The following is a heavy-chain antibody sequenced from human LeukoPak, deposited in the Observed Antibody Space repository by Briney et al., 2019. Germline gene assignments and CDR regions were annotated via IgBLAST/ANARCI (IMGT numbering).Heavy chain of an antibody. CDR3: ARGPRDIYYFDY. Sequence: RASVKVSCKASGGTFSSYAISWVRQAPGQGLEWMGGIIPIFGTANYAQKFQGRVTITTDESTSTAYMELSSLRSEDTAVYYCARGPRDIYYFDYWGQGTLVTVSS. CDR2: IIPIFGTA. J-gene: IGHJ4*02. V-gene: IGHV1-69*05. CDR1: GGTFSSYA.